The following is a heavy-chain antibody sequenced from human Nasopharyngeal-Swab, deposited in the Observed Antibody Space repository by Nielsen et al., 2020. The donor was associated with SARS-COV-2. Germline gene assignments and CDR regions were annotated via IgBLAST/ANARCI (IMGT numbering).Heavy chain of an antibody. CDR3: ARHPVMTVYGSGSYYYYYGMDV. Sequence: GESLKISCKGSGYSSTSYWIGWVRQMPGKGLEWMGIIYPGDSDTRYSPSFQGQVTISADKSISTAYLQWSSLKASDTAMYYCARHPVMTVYGSGSYYYYYGMDVWGQGTTVTVSS. J-gene: IGHJ6*02. D-gene: IGHD3-10*01. V-gene: IGHV5-51*01. CDR1: GYSSTSYW. CDR2: IYPGDSDT.